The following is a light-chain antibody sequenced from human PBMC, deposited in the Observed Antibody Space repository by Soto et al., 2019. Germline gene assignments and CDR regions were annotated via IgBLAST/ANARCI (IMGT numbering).Light chain of an antibody. J-gene: IGKJ4*01. CDR1: QNVYNN. V-gene: IGKV3-15*01. CDR2: DAS. Sequence: EIVMTQSPATLSVSPGEGATLSCKASQNVYNNLAWYQQRPGQPPRLLIYDASTRATGIPARFSGSGYGTEFTLTTSRLQSEDFAFYFCQQCRNWPLTFGGGTKVDIK. CDR3: QQCRNWPLT.